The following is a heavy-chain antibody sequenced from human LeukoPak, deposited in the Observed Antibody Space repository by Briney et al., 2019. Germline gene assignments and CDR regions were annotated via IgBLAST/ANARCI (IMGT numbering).Heavy chain of an antibody. V-gene: IGHV3-7*01. D-gene: IGHD3-3*01. CDR1: GSTFSIYW. CDR2: IKQDGSEK. J-gene: IGHJ4*02. Sequence: PGGSLRLSCAASGSTFSIYWMSWVRQAPGKGLEWVANIKQDGSEKYYVDSVKGRFTISRDNAKNSLYLQMNSLRAEDTAVYYCARDYPLATIFGVVIIGFDYWGQGTLVTVSS. CDR3: ARDYPLATIFGVVIIGFDY.